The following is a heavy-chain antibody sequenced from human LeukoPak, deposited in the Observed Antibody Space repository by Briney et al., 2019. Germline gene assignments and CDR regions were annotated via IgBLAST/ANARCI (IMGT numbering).Heavy chain of an antibody. V-gene: IGHV3-30*03. CDR1: GFIFLNYD. D-gene: IGHD6-19*01. Sequence: GGSLRLSCAASGFIFLNYDVHWVRQAPGKGLEWLAYESKDRTVISYADSVRGRFTVSRDNSMNMVYLQMNDLKTEDTAIYYCARDLMWLVDYWGQGALVTVSS. J-gene: IGHJ4*02. CDR2: ESKDRTVI. CDR3: ARDLMWLVDY.